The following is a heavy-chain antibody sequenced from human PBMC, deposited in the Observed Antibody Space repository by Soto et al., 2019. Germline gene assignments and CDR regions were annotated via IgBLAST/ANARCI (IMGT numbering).Heavy chain of an antibody. D-gene: IGHD2-21*02. Sequence: QVQLVQSGAEVKKPGASVKVSCKASGDTFTDYYIHWVRQAPGQGLEWMGTVNPSGGHTTYAQHVQGRMTXPXXXPXXTLYMELTSLTSEDTPVYYWGRGGHVVVVTAALDSWGQGPLVTVSS. CDR2: VNPSGGHT. J-gene: IGHJ4*02. CDR3: GRGGHVVVVTAALDS. V-gene: IGHV1-46*01. CDR1: GDTFTDYY.